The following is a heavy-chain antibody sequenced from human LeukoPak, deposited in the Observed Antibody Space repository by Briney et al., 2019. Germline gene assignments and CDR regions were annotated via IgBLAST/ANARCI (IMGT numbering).Heavy chain of an antibody. Sequence: PGGSLRLSCAASGFTFSNILMTWVRQAPGKGLEWVGRIRSKSDGGTTEYAAPLKGRFTISRDDSKNTVYLQMNSLKTEDTAVYYCTTARYSDPVNYWGQGTLVTVSS. CDR1: GFTFSNIL. J-gene: IGHJ4*02. D-gene: IGHD1-26*01. CDR3: TTARYSDPVNY. CDR2: IRSKSDGGTT. V-gene: IGHV3-15*01.